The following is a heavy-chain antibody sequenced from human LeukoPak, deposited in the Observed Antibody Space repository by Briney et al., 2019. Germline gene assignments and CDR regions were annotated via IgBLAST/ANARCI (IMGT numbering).Heavy chain of an antibody. J-gene: IGHJ6*02. CDR2: IWYDGSNK. Sequence: PGGSLKLSCATSGFPFSDYGMLWVRQAPGKGLEWVAIIWYDGSNKYYADSVKGRFTISRDNSKNTLYLQMNSLRAEDTAVYYCARGRYDFWSGWRASSYYYYGMDVWGQGTTVTVSS. V-gene: IGHV3-33*01. D-gene: IGHD3-3*01. CDR3: ARGRYDFWSGWRASSYYYYGMDV. CDR1: GFPFSDYG.